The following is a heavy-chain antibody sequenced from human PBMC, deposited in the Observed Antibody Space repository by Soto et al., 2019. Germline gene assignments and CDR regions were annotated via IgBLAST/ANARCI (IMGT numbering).Heavy chain of an antibody. CDR3: ARDLPHYDFWSGHIPSSLYGMDV. Sequence: SVKVSCKAYAGTSSSYAISWVPQAPGQGHDPLGPIIPIFGTANYAQKFQGRVTMTRDTSISTAYMELSRLRSDDTAVYYCARDLPHYDFWSGHIPSSLYGMDVWGQGTTATVSS. CDR1: AGTSSSYA. CDR2: IIPIFGTA. D-gene: IGHD3-3*01. V-gene: IGHV1-69*05. J-gene: IGHJ6*02.